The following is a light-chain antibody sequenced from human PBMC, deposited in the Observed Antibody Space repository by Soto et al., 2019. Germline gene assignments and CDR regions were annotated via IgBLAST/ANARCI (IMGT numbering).Light chain of an antibody. J-gene: IGKJ4*01. CDR3: QQRINWPLT. Sequence: EVVLTQSPVTLSLSPGERATLSCRASQSVITFLAWYQQKPGQAPRLILYDVSSRATGIPARFSGSGSGTDFTLTISSLEPEDFAVYYCQQRINWPLTFGGGTKVEIK. V-gene: IGKV3-11*01. CDR2: DVS. CDR1: QSVITF.